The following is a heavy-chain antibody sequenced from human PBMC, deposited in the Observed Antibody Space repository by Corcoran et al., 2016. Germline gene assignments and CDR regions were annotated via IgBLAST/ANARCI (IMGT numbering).Heavy chain of an antibody. CDR3: ARGAGGGDGYNWYYYYGMDA. V-gene: IGHV4-59*01. Sequence: QVQLQESGPGLVKPSETLSLTCTVSGGSISSYYWSWIRQPPGKGLEWIGYIYYSGSTNYNPSLKSRVTISVDTSKNQFSLKLSSVTAADTAVYYCARGAGGGDGYNWYYYYGMDAWGQGTTVTVSS. J-gene: IGHJ6*02. CDR1: GGSISSYY. CDR2: IYYSGST. D-gene: IGHD5-12*01.